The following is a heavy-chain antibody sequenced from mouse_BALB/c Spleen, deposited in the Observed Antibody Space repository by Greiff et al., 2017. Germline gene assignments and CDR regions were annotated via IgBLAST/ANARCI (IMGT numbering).Heavy chain of an antibody. Sequence: EVMLVESGGGLVQPGGSLKLSCAASGFTFSSYTMSWVRQTPEKRLEWVAYISNGGGSTYYPDTVKGRFTISRDNAKNTLYLQMSSLKSEDTAMYYCARQGSYGPYAMDYWGQGTSVTVSS. D-gene: IGHD1-2*01. CDR2: ISNGGGST. V-gene: IGHV5-12-2*01. CDR1: GFTFSSYT. J-gene: IGHJ4*01. CDR3: ARQGSYGPYAMDY.